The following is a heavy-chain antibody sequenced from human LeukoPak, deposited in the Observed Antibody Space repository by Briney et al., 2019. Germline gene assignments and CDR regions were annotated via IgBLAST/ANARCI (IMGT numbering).Heavy chain of an antibody. D-gene: IGHD3-9*01. V-gene: IGHV1-69*05. CDR2: IIPIFGTA. Sequence: ASVKVSCKASGGTFSSYAISWVRQAPGQGLEWMGGIIPIFGTANYAQKLQGRVTITTDESTSTAYMELSSLRSEDTAVYYCARSPIHYDILTGTPNWFDPWGQGTLVTVSS. CDR3: ARSPIHYDILTGTPNWFDP. CDR1: GGTFSSYA. J-gene: IGHJ5*02.